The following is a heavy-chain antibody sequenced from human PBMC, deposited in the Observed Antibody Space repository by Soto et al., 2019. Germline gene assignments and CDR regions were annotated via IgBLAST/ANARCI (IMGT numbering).Heavy chain of an antibody. V-gene: IGHV4-31*03. J-gene: IGHJ1*01. CDR3: ARDFERSAIAT. D-gene: IGHD3-9*01. CDR1: GGSISSPYSY. CDR2: IADGFDT. Sequence: PSETLSLTCFVSGGSISSPYSYWFWIRKQPGKGLDGIVYIADGFDTYYNPSLRVRVTISPDTSENKLSLTLKSLTDADTAVYFCARDFERSAIATWAQGPQVPXSS.